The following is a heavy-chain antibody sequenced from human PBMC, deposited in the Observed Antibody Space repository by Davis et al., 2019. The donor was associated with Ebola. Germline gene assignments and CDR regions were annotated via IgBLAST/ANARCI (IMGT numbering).Heavy chain of an antibody. Sequence: GGSLRLSCTASGFTFGDYAMNWVRQAPGKGLEWVSSISSSSSYIYYADSVKGRFTISRDNSKNTLYLQMNSLRAEDTAVYYCAKGYDYGTWGQGTLVTVSS. CDR2: ISSSSSYI. CDR3: AKGYDYGT. V-gene: IGHV3-23*01. J-gene: IGHJ4*02. D-gene: IGHD4-17*01. CDR1: GFTFGDYA.